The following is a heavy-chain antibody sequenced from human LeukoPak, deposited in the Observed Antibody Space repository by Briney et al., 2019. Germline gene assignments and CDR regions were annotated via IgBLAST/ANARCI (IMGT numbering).Heavy chain of an antibody. J-gene: IGHJ5*02. CDR2: SGRSGSPI. V-gene: IGHV3-48*03. D-gene: IGHD2-8*02. CDR3: ARDLFSTGNWFDP. CDR1: GFTFSSYE. Sequence: PGGSLRLSCAASGFTFSSYEMNWVRQAPGKGLEWVSYSGRSGSPIYYADSVKGRFTISRDNAKNSVYLQMNSLRAEDTGVYYCARDLFSTGNWFDPWGQGTLVTVSS.